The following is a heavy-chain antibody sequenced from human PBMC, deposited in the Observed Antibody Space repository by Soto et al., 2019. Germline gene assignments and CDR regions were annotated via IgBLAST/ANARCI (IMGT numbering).Heavy chain of an antibody. CDR2: INPNSGGT. Sequence: QVQLVQSGAEVKKPGASVKVSCKASGYTFTGYYMHLVRQAPGQGLEWMGWINPNSGGTNYAQKFQGRVTMTRDTSISTAYMELSRLRSDDTAVYYCARVTGQWLGQRGAFDIWGQGTMVTVSS. CDR3: ARVTGQWLGQRGAFDI. D-gene: IGHD6-19*01. CDR1: GYTFTGYY. J-gene: IGHJ3*02. V-gene: IGHV1-2*02.